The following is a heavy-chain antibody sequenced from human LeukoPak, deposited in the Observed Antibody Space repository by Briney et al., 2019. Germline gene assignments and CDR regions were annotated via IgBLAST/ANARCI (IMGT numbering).Heavy chain of an antibody. CDR1: GFTFSSYW. CDR2: INSDGSST. Sequence: GGSLRLSCAASGFTFSSYWMHWVRQAPGKGLVWVSRINSDGSSTSYADSVKGRFTISRDNAKNTLYLQMSSLRAEDTAVYYCARVPTSSGYPFDYWGQGTLVTVSS. CDR3: ARVPTSSGYPFDY. J-gene: IGHJ4*02. D-gene: IGHD3-22*01. V-gene: IGHV3-74*01.